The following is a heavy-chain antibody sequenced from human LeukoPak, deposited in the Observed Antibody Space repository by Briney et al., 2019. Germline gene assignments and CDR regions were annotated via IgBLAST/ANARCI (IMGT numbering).Heavy chain of an antibody. D-gene: IGHD3-9*01. CDR2: ITSSRSYI. J-gene: IGHJ4*02. Sequence: GGSLRLSCAASGFTFSSYAMSWVRQAPGKGLEWVSSITSSRSYIYYADSVKGRLTISRDNAKNSLYLQMNSLRAEDTAVYYCAREALTGYYTAFDYWGQGTLVTVSS. V-gene: IGHV3-21*01. CDR3: AREALTGYYTAFDY. CDR1: GFTFSSYA.